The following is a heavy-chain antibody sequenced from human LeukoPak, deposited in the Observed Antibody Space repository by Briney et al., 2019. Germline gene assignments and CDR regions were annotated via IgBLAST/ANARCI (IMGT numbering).Heavy chain of an antibody. CDR2: ITTGDGNT. V-gene: IGHV3-23*01. CDR1: GFTFSSYW. CDR3: AKDGGLWVSAHWGDS. D-gene: IGHD7-27*01. Sequence: GGSLRLSCAASGFTFSSYWMSWVRQAPGKGLKWVSTITTGDGNTYYADSVKGRFTVSRDDSKNTLYLQMNSLRAEDTAVYYCAKDGGLWVSAHWGDSWGRGTLVTVSS. J-gene: IGHJ4*02.